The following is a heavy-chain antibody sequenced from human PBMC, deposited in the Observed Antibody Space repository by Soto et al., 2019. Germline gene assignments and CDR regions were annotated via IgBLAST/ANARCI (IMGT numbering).Heavy chain of an antibody. CDR3: ARVRVRFLEWLGSEG. D-gene: IGHD3-3*01. CDR2: IIPIFGTA. J-gene: IGHJ4*02. V-gene: IGHV1-69*12. CDR1: GGTFSSYA. Sequence: QVQLVQSGAEVKKPGSSVKVSCKASGGTFSSYAISWVRQAPGQGLEWMGGIIPIFGTANYAQKFQGRVTITADESTSTAYLELSSLRSEDTGVYYCARVRVRFLEWLGSEGWGQGTLVTVSS.